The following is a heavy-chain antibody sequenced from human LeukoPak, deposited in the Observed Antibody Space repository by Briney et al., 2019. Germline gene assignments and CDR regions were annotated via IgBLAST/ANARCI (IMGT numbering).Heavy chain of an antibody. CDR2: IWSDGSIE. V-gene: IGHV3-33*01. Sequence: GGSLRLSCAASGFTFSSYGTHWVRQAPGKGLEWVAVIWSDGSIEYYTDSVKGRFTISRDNSKNTLYLQMNSLRAEDTAVYYCARDRGGTGSNFDYWGQGTLVTVSS. J-gene: IGHJ4*02. D-gene: IGHD3-10*01. CDR1: GFTFSSYG. CDR3: ARDRGGTGSNFDY.